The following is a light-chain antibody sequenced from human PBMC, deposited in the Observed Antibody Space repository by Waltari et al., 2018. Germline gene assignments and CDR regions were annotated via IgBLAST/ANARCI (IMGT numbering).Light chain of an antibody. V-gene: IGLV1-44*01. J-gene: IGLJ1*01. Sequence: QSVLTQPPSASGTPGQTVTISCSGSSSNVGSSTVSWYQQLPGTAPKLLIFSHNQRPSGVPDRFSGSKSGTSASLAISGLQSEDEADYFCAAWDDSLKGFYVVGTGTRVTVL. CDR2: SHN. CDR1: SSNVGSST. CDR3: AAWDDSLKGFYV.